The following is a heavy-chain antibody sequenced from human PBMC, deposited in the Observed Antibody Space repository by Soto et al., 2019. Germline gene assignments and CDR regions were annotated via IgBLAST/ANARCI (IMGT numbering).Heavy chain of an antibody. CDR2: INPNSGGT. J-gene: IGHJ4*02. D-gene: IGHD6-6*01. V-gene: IGHV1-2*02. CDR1: GYTFTGYY. CDR3: ARHSLFSDRRSRIAAQDY. Sequence: VKVSCTASGYTFTGYYMHWVRQAPGQGLEWMGWINPNSGGTNYAQKFQGRVTMTRDTSISTAYMELSRLRSDDTAVYYCARHSLFSDRRSRIAAQDYWGQGTLVTVSS.